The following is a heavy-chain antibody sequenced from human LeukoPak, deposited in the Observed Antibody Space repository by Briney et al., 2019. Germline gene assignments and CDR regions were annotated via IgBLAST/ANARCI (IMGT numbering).Heavy chain of an antibody. CDR2: IHYSGRT. Sequence: SETLSLTCTVSGDSISSYYWSWIRQTPGKGLERIGYIHYSGRTNYNPSLKSRVTISADTSKNQFSLKLSSVTAADTAVYYCARHIAENYFDYWGQGTPVTVSS. CDR1: GDSISSYY. J-gene: IGHJ4*02. V-gene: IGHV4-59*08. CDR3: ARHIAENYFDY. D-gene: IGHD3-16*02.